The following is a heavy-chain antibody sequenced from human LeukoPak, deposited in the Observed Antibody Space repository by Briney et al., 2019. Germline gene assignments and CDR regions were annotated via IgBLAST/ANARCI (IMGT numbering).Heavy chain of an antibody. D-gene: IGHD6-13*01. CDR1: GGSISSSRYY. V-gene: IGHV4-39*01. J-gene: IGHJ4*02. CDR3: ARQSGIADY. Sequence: SETLSLTCTVSGGSISSSRYYWGWIRQPPGKGREWIGSIYYSGSTYYNPSLKSRVTISLDTSKNQFSLKLSSVTAADTAVYYCARQSGIADYWGQGTLVTVSS. CDR2: IYYSGST.